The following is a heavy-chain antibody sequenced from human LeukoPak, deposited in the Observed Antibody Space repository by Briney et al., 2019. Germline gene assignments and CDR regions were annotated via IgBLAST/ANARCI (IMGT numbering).Heavy chain of an antibody. D-gene: IGHD3-22*01. V-gene: IGHV4-59*01. CDR1: GGSISTYY. CDR2: ISYTGNT. J-gene: IGHJ3*02. CDR3: ARVIVTTAPTPRNAFDI. Sequence: PSETLSLTCTVSGGSISTYYWNWIRQSPGKGLEWIGYISYTGNTNYNLSLKSRVTISVDTSKNQFSLKVNSVTAADTAIYYCARVIVTTAPTPRNAFDIWGQGTMVTVSS.